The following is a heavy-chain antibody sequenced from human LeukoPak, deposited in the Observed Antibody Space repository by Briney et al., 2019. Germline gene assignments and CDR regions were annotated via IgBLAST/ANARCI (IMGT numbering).Heavy chain of an antibody. Sequence: GGSLRLSCAASGFTFSSYAMSWVRQAPGKGLEWVSAISGSGGSTYYADSVKGRFTISRDNSKNTLYLQMSSLRAEDTAVHYCAKSSVRGVPVDVWGQGTTVTVSS. CDR2: ISGSGGST. CDR1: GFTFSSYA. CDR3: AKSSVRGVPVDV. V-gene: IGHV3-23*01. J-gene: IGHJ6*02. D-gene: IGHD3-10*02.